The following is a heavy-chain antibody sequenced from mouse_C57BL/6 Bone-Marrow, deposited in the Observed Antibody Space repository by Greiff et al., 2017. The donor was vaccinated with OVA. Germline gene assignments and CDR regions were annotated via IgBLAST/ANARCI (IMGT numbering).Heavy chain of an antibody. D-gene: IGHD2-5*01. V-gene: IGHV5-15*01. J-gene: IGHJ1*03. CDR1: GFTFSDYG. CDR2: ISNLAYSI. CDR3: ARHSNYGGGYFDV. Sequence: EVKLMESGGGLVQPGGSLKLSCAASGFTFSDYGMAWVRQAPRKGPEWVAFISNLAYSIYYADTVTGRFTISRENAKNTLYLEMSSLRSEDTAMYYCARHSNYGGGYFDVWGTGTTVTVSS.